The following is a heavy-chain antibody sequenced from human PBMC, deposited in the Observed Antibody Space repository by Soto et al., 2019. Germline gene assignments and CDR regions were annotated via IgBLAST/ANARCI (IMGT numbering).Heavy chain of an antibody. V-gene: IGHV4-34*01. Sequence: SETLCLTCAVDGGSFSGYYWSWIRQPPGKGLEWIGEINHSGSTNYNPSLKSRVTISVDTSKNQFSLKLSSVTAAETGVYYCARVRNGTNSEYYFDYWGQGTLVTVSS. J-gene: IGHJ4*02. D-gene: IGHD1-1*01. CDR1: GGSFSGYY. CDR3: ARVRNGTNSEYYFDY. CDR2: INHSGST.